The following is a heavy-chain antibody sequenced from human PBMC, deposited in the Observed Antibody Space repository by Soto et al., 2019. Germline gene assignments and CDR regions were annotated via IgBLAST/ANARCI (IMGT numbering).Heavy chain of an antibody. CDR3: ARVGSRDAYNYVLDQ. V-gene: IGHV1-69*06. CDR2: DISASGSV. CDR1: GRIFSSFP. D-gene: IGHD5-18*01. J-gene: IGHJ1*01. Sequence: QVQVVQSGAEVKKPGSSVKISCKASGRIFSSFPTSWVRQVPGQGREWMGGDISASGSVTYAPKFQGRVTMTAVNSAGIGYMELTSLTSEDTAIYYCARVGSRDAYNYVLDQWGPGTMVTVSS.